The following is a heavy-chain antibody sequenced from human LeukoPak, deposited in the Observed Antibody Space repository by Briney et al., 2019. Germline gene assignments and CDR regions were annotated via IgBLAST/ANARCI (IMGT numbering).Heavy chain of an antibody. V-gene: IGHV4-59*08. CDR3: ARLDELLAFDY. D-gene: IGHD2-15*01. CDR1: GGSISSYY. J-gene: IGHJ4*02. Sequence: SETLSLTCTVSGGSISSYYWSWIRQPPGKGLEWIGYIYYTGSTNYSPSLKSRVIISVDTSKNQFSLKLSSVTAADTAVYYCARLDELLAFDYWGRGTLVTVSS. CDR2: IYYTGST.